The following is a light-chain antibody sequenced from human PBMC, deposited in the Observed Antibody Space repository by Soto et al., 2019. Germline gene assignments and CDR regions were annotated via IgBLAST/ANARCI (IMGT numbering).Light chain of an antibody. CDR1: SSDVGAYNY. CDR2: EVT. CDR3: SSFASSNTWV. V-gene: IGLV2-8*01. J-gene: IGLJ3*02. Sequence: QSALTQPPSASGSPGQSVTISCTGTSSDVGAYNYVSWYQQHAGKAPKLVIYEVTKRPSGVPDRFSGSKSANTASLTVSGLQAEDEAGSYCSSFASSNTWVFGGGTKLTVL.